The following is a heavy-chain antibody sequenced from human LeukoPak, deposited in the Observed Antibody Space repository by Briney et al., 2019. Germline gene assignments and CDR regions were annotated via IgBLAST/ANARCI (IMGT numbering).Heavy chain of an antibody. V-gene: IGHV4-39*07. CDR2: LYYSGHT. D-gene: IGHD6-13*01. CDR3: ARDRDVSSSWFRRGTDAFDI. CDR1: GGSISSSGYY. J-gene: IGHJ3*02. Sequence: SETLSLTCTVSGGSISSSGYYWGWIRQPPGKGLEWIGSLYYSGHTYYNPSLKRRVTISVDTSKNQFSLKLSSVTAADTAVYYCARDRDVSSSWFRRGTDAFDIWGQGTMVTVSS.